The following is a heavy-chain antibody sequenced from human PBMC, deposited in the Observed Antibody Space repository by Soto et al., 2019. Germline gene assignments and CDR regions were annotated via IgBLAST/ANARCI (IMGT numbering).Heavy chain of an antibody. CDR1: GGSFCGYY. D-gene: IGHD6-13*01. V-gene: IGHV4-34*01. CDR3: AVIAAAGSEYWFDP. Sequence: SETLSLTCAVYGGSFCGYYWSWIRQPPGKGLEWIGEINHSGSTNYNPSLKSRVTISVDTSKNQFSLKLSSVTAADTAVYYCAVIAAAGSEYWFDPWGQGTLVTVSS. CDR2: INHSGST. J-gene: IGHJ5*02.